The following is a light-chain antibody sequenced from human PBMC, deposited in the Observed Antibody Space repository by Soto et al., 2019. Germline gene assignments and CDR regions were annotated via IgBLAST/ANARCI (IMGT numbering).Light chain of an antibody. J-gene: IGKJ1*01. V-gene: IGKV3-15*01. CDR3: QQYGSSPWT. CDR1: QSISSN. Sequence: EIVMTQSPATLSVSPGERATLSCRASQSISSNLAWYQQKPGQAPRLLMFRTSSRATGFPARFSGSGSGTEFNLTISSLQSEDFGVYYCQQYGSSPWTFGQGTKV. CDR2: RTS.